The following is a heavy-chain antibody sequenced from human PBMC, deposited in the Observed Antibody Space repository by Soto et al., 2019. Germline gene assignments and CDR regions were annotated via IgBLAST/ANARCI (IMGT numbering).Heavy chain of an antibody. CDR1: GGTFSSYA. D-gene: IGHD3-9*01. V-gene: IGHV1-69*12. CDR2: IIPIFGTA. Sequence: QVQLVQSGAEVKKPGSSVKVSCKASGGTFSSYAISWVRQAPGQGLEWMGGIIPIFGTANYAQKFQGRVTMPAGEATSTAYMGLSSLRSEDTAVYYCASISYDILTGYSRRYYDGMDVWGQGPTVTVSS. CDR3: ASISYDILTGYSRRYYDGMDV. J-gene: IGHJ6*02.